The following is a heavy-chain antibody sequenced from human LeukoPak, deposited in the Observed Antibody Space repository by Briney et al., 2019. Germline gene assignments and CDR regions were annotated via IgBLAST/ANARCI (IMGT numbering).Heavy chain of an antibody. CDR2: VIPTFNIR. Sequence: SVKVSCKASGGTFSNHGVTWVRQAPGQGLEWMGRVIPTFNIRNYAQKFQGRVTITADKSTSTGYMELSSLRSDDTAVYYRARDLPSPVPGKNYFDPWGQGTLVVVSS. V-gene: IGHV1-69*10. D-gene: IGHD6-19*01. CDR3: ARDLPSPVPGKNYFDP. CDR1: GGTFSNHG. J-gene: IGHJ4*02.